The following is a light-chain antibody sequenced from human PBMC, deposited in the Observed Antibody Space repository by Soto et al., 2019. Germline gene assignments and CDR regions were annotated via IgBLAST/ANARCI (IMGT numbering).Light chain of an antibody. CDR1: QSVSNN. J-gene: IGKJ1*01. CDR3: QQYNNWPRT. CDR2: GAS. V-gene: IGKV3-15*01. Sequence: EIVMTQSPATLSVSPWETATLSCRASQSVSNNLAWYQQKTGQAPRILIYGASTRATGIPDRFSGSGSGTELNLTISSLQSEDFGVYYCQQYNNWPRTCGQGTKVDIK.